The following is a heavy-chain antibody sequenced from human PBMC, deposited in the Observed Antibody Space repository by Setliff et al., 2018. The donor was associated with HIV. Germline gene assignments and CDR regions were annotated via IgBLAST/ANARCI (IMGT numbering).Heavy chain of an antibody. Sequence: ASVKVSCKASGGTFSSYAISWVRQAPGQGLEWMGGIIPIFGTANYAQKFQGRVTITTDESTSTAYMELSSLRSEDTAVYCCARDHLSGHDYWGQGTLVTVSS. J-gene: IGHJ4*02. CDR3: ARDHLSGHDY. D-gene: IGHD3-10*01. V-gene: IGHV1-69*05. CDR1: GGTFSSYA. CDR2: IIPIFGTA.